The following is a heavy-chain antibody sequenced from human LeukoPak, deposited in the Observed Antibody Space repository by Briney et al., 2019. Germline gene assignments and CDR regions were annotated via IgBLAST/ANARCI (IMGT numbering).Heavy chain of an antibody. Sequence: SETLSLTCAVYGGSFSGYYWSWIRQPQGKGLEWIGEINHSGSTNYNPSLKSRVTISVDTSKNQFSLKLSSVTAADTAVYYCARVSSGYYKERNFDYWGQGTLVTVSS. CDR3: ARVSSGYYKERNFDY. V-gene: IGHV4-34*01. CDR2: INHSGST. CDR1: GGSFSGYY. D-gene: IGHD3-22*01. J-gene: IGHJ4*02.